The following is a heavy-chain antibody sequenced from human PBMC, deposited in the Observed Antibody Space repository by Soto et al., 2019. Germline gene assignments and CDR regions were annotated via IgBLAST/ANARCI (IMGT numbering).Heavy chain of an antibody. CDR2: IYYSGST. CDR3: ARPYYDILTGYQNWFDP. CDR1: GGSISSSSYY. J-gene: IGHJ5*02. D-gene: IGHD3-9*01. V-gene: IGHV4-39*01. Sequence: ETLSLTCTVSGGSISSSSYYWGWIRQPPGKGLEWIGSIYYSGSTYYNPSLKSRVTISVDTSKNQFSLKLSSVTAADTAVYYCARPYYDILTGYQNWFDPWGQGTLVTVSS.